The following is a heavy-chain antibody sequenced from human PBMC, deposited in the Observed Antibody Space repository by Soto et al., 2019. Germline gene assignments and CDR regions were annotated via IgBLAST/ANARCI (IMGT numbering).Heavy chain of an antibody. Sequence: ASVKVSCKASGGTFSSYAISWVRQAPGQGLEWMGGIIPIFGTANYAQKFQGRVTITADESTSTAYMELSSLRSEDTAVYYCARLLLGAAREGDTLMDVWGQGTTVTVSS. V-gene: IGHV1-69*13. D-gene: IGHD6-6*01. CDR2: IIPIFGTA. CDR1: GGTFSSYA. CDR3: ARLLLGAAREGDTLMDV. J-gene: IGHJ6*02.